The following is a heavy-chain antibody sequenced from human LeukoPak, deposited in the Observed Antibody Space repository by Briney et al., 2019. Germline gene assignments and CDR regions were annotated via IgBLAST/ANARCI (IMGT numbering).Heavy chain of an antibody. CDR3: ATRPGGSTWYGVFDY. CDR1: GTSISSHY. V-gene: IGHV4-59*11. CDR2: IYSGGST. Sequence: PSETLSLTCTFSGTSISSHYWSWIRQPPGKGMEWIGYIYSGGSTNYNPSLKSRVTISVDTSKNQFSLTLTSVTAADTALYFCATRPGGSTWYGVFDYWSPGTLVTVS. D-gene: IGHD6-13*01. J-gene: IGHJ4*02.